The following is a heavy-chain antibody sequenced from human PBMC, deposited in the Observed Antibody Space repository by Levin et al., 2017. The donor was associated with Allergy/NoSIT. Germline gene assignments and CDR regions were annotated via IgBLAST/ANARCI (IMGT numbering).Heavy chain of an antibody. CDR2: IYSGGST. D-gene: IGHD4-17*01. CDR3: ARDLGYGDYGNGMDV. Sequence: GESLKISCAASGFTVSSNYMSWVRQAPGKGLEWVSVIYSGGSTYYADSVKGRFTISRDNSKNTLYLQMNSLRAEDTAVYYCARDLGYGDYGNGMDVWGQGTTVTVSS. V-gene: IGHV3-53*01. J-gene: IGHJ6*02. CDR1: GFTVSSNY.